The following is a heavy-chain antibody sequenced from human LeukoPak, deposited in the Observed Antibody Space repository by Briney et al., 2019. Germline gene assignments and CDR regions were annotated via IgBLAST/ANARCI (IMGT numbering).Heavy chain of an antibody. D-gene: IGHD4-11*01. Sequence: ASVKVSCKASGYTFTAYYMHWVRQAPGQGLEWMGRINPTSGGTNYAQKFQGRVTMTRDTSISTAYMELSRLRSDDTAVYYCARGGAVTTHYYMDVWGKGTTVTVSS. CDR1: GYTFTAYY. CDR3: ARGGAVTTHYYMDV. V-gene: IGHV1-2*02. CDR2: INPTSGGT. J-gene: IGHJ6*03.